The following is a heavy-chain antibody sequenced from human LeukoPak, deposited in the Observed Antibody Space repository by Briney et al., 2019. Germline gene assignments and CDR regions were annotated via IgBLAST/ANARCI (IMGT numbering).Heavy chain of an antibody. V-gene: IGHV4-34*01. CDR3: ARGSPVWIQLVRDWFDP. Sequence: PSETLSLTCAVYGGSFSGYYWSWIRQPPGKGLEWIGEINHSGSTNYNPSLKSRVTISVDTSKNQFSLKLSPVTAADTAVYYCARGSPVWIQLVRDWFDPWGQGTLVTVSS. CDR2: INHSGST. J-gene: IGHJ5*02. D-gene: IGHD5-18*01. CDR1: GGSFSGYY.